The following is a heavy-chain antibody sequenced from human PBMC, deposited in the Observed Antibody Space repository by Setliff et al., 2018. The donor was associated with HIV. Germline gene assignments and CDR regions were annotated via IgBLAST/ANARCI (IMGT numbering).Heavy chain of an antibody. CDR1: GFTFSSYS. CDR2: ISSSSSTI. V-gene: IGHV3-48*01. Sequence: GGSLRLSCAASGFTFSSYSMNWVRQAPGKGLEWVSYISSSSSTIYYADSVRGRFTISRDNFKNTLFLQMNSLRAEDTAVYYCARDQEWLVEVEGDALHIWGQGTMVTVSS. D-gene: IGHD6-19*01. CDR3: ARDQEWLVEVEGDALHI. J-gene: IGHJ3*02.